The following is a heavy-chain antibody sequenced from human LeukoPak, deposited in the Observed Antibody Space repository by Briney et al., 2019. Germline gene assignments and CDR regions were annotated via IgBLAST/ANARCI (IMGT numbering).Heavy chain of an antibody. V-gene: IGHV1-3*01. Sequence: ASVTVSFKASGYTFTIYAMHWVRQAPGQRREWMGWINAGNGNTKYSQKFQGRVTITRDTSASTAYMELSSLRSEDTAVYYCARDLYGDDAFDIWGQGTMVTVSS. J-gene: IGHJ3*02. CDR1: GYTFTIYA. CDR3: ARDLYGDDAFDI. D-gene: IGHD2/OR15-2a*01. CDR2: INAGNGNT.